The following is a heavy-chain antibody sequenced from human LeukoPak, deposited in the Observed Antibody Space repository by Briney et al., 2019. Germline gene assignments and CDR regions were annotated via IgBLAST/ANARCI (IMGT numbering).Heavy chain of an antibody. J-gene: IGHJ4*02. V-gene: IGHV3-30*03. CDR2: ISYDGSNK. CDR1: GFTFSSNA. CDR3: AILGLDIVVVPAARRDY. D-gene: IGHD2-2*03. Sequence: GGSLRLSCAASGFTFSSNAMSWVRQAPGKWLEWVAVISYDGSNKYYADSVKGRFTISRDNSKNTLYLQMNSLRAEDTAVYYCAILGLDIVVVPAARRDYWGQGTLVTVSS.